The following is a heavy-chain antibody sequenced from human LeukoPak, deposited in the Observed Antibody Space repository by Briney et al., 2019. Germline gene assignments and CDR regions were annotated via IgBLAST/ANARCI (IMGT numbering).Heavy chain of an antibody. CDR1: GFTLDDYG. J-gene: IGHJ4*02. V-gene: IGHV3-49*04. CDR3: SRGSGWLSVY. Sequence: GGSLRLSCAASGFTLDDYGMSWVRQAPGKGLEWIGFISGGTTEYAASVKGRFTISRDDSTNIAYLQMNNLTTEDTAVYYCSRGSGWLSVYWGQGTLVTVSS. CDR2: ISGGTT. D-gene: IGHD6-19*01.